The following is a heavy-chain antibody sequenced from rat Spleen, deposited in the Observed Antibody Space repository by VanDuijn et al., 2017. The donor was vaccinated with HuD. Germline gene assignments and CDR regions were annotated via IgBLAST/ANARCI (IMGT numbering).Heavy chain of an antibody. V-gene: IGHV5-22*01. CDR3: ARPPYDGTDYHNPSLKSRISITRDTSKNQLFLQLNSVTTEDTATYYCARKAIRGFDY. D-gene: IGHD1-12*02. CDR2: INYEGSST. CDR1: GFTFSDYY. Sequence: EVQVEESGGGLVQPGRSMKLSCAASGFTFSDYYMAWVRQAPKKGLEWVASINYEGSSTHYGDSVKGRFTISRDNAKSTLYLQMNSLRSEDTAPYYCARPPYDGTDYHNPSLKSRISITRDTSKNQLFLQLNSVTTEDTATYYCARKAIRGFDYWGQGVMVTVSS. J-gene: IGHJ2*01.